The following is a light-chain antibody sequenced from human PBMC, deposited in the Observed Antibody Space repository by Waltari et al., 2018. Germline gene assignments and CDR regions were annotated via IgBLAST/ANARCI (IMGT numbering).Light chain of an antibody. V-gene: IGKV1-5*03. CDR1: HSISIW. CDR2: KSS. J-gene: IGKJ2*01. CDR3: QHYNNYPVA. Sequence: DIQMTQSPSTLSESVGDRVSITCRASHSISIWLAWYPQKSGRAPKLLISKSSSLEYGVPSRFSGSGSGTEFTLTITNLQPDDFATYYCQHYNNYPVAFGPGTKLEIK.